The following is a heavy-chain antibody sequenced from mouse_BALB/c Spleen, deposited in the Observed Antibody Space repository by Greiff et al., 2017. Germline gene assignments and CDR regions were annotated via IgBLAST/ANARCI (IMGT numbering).Heavy chain of an antibody. V-gene: IGHV1-14*01. D-gene: IGHD2-3*01. CDR1: GYTFTSYV. Sequence: EVQLQQSGPELVKPGASVKMSCKASGYTFTSYVMHWVKQKPGQGLEWIGYINPYNDGTKYNEKFKGKATLTSDKSSSTAYMELSSLTSEDSAVYYCARPFDGYYSWCAYWGQGTLVTVSA. CDR2: INPYNDGT. J-gene: IGHJ3*01. CDR3: ARPFDGYYSWCAY.